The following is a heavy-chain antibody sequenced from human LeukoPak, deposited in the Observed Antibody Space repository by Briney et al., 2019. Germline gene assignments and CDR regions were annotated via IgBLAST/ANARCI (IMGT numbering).Heavy chain of an antibody. J-gene: IGHJ4*02. CDR1: GGSISSYY. D-gene: IGHD3-10*01. CDR3: ARIFPYYGSGFTFDY. V-gene: IGHV4-59*01. CDR2: IYYSGST. Sequence: SETPSLTCTVSGGSISSYYWSWIRQPPGKGLEWIGYIYYSGSTNYNPSLKSRVTISVDTSKNQFSLKLSSVAAADTAVYYCARIFPYYGSGFTFDYWGQGTLVTVSS.